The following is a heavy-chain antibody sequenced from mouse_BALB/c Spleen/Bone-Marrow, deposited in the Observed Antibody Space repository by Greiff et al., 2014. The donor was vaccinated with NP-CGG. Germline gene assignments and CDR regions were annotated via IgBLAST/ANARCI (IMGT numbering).Heavy chain of an antibody. D-gene: IGHD4-1*01. V-gene: IGHV1S81*02. CDR1: GYTFTTYY. J-gene: IGHJ2*01. Sequence: QVQLKESGAELVKPETSVKLSCKASGYTFTTYYMYWVKQRPGQGLEWIGEINPNNGGTNFKEKFKSKATLTVDKSSSTAYMQLSSLTSEDSAVYYCTRGRTWDFDYWGQGTTLTVSS. CDR2: INPNNGGT. CDR3: TRGRTWDFDY.